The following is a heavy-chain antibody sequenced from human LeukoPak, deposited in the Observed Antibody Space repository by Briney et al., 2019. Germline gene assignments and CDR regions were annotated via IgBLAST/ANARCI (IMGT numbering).Heavy chain of an antibody. CDR2: IYHSGST. CDR3: ARVRGGNGDYFDY. V-gene: IGHV4-38-2*01. J-gene: IGHJ4*02. Sequence: SSETLSLTCAVSGYSISSGYYWGWIRQPPGKGLEWIGSIYHSGSTYYNPSLKSRVTISVDTSKNQFSLKLSSVTAADTAVYYCARVRGGNGDYFDYWGQGTLVTVSS. D-gene: IGHD4-23*01. CDR1: GYSISSGYY.